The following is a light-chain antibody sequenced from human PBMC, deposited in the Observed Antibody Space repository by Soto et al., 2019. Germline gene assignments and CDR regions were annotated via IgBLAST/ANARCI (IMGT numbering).Light chain of an antibody. CDR3: QSYDSSLSGYV. CDR1: SSDVGGYDY. CDR2: EVT. J-gene: IGLJ1*01. V-gene: IGLV2-8*01. Sequence: QSVLTQPPSASGSPGQSVTISCTGTSSDVGGYDYVSWYQQHPGKAPKLMIYEVTIRPSGVSDRFSGSKSGNTASLTVSGLQAEDEADYYCQSYDSSLSGYVFGTGTKLTVL.